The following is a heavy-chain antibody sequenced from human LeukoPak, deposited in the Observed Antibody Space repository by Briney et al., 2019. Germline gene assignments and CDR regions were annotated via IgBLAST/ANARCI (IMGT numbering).Heavy chain of an antibody. CDR3: ARGVPRYYYDSSGFNYFDY. CDR1: GVSISSGGYS. Sequence: SETLSLTCAVSGVSISSGGYSWSWIRQPPGKGLEWIGYIYHSGSTYYNPSLKSRVTTSVDRSKNQFSLKLSSVTAADTAVYYCARGVPRYYYDSSGFNYFDYWGQGTLVTVSS. CDR2: IYHSGST. V-gene: IGHV4-30-2*01. J-gene: IGHJ4*02. D-gene: IGHD3-22*01.